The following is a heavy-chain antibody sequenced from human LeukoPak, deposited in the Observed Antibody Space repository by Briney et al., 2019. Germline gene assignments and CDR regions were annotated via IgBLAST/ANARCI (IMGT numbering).Heavy chain of an antibody. V-gene: IGHV1-69*13. CDR3: ASENRGSYGSLGY. J-gene: IGHJ4*02. Sequence: GASVKVSCKASGGTFSSYAISWVRQAPGQGLEWMGGIIPIFGTANYAQKFQGRVTITADESTSTAYMELSSLRSEDTAVYYCASENRGSYGSLGYWGQGTLVTVSS. CDR1: GGTFSSYA. D-gene: IGHD1-26*01. CDR2: IIPIFGTA.